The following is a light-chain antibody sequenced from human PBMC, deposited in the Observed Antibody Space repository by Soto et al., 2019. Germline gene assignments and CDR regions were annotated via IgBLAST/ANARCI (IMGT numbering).Light chain of an antibody. Sequence: DVQLTQTPSFLSASVGDRVTITCRASRDISTYLAWYQQKPGKAPKLLIYKASTLKSGVPSRFSGSGSGTEFTLTISSLQPDDFATYYCQHYNSYSEAFGQGTKVELK. J-gene: IGKJ1*01. CDR2: KAS. CDR1: RDISTY. CDR3: QHYNSYSEA. V-gene: IGKV1-5*03.